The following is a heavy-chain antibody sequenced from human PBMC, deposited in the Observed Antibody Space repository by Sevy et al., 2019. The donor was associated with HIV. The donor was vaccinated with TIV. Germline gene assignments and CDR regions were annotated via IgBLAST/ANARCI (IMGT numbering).Heavy chain of an antibody. D-gene: IGHD2-8*02. CDR2: IRNDGSHE. J-gene: IGHJ3*02. CDR3: ARDRKVLLVVYAIPFDAFDI. Sequence: GGSLRLSCTASGFTFSNHARHWVRQGPGKGPEWVAFIRNDGSHEYYADSVKGRFTISRDNSKNTLYLQMNSLRPEDTAVYYCARDRKVLLVVYAIPFDAFDIWGQGTMVTVSS. CDR1: GFTFSNHA. V-gene: IGHV3-30*02.